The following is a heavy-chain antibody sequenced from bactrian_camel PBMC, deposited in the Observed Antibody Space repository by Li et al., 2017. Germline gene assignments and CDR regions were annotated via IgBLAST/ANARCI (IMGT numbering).Heavy chain of an antibody. Sequence: VQLVESGGDLVRPGGSLRLSCAASGFTFSDYTMTWVRQAPGKGLEWVASISKSGAVPSVTPSVKGRFTIYRDGAKTTFYLQMNSLKAEDTALYYCATPQYRTEATGGPRITPAYNYWGQGTQVTVS. CDR1: GFTFSDYT. CDR2: ISKSGAVP. V-gene: IGHV3S42*01. D-gene: IGHD7*01. CDR3: ATPQYRTEATGGPRITPAYNY. J-gene: IGHJ4*01.